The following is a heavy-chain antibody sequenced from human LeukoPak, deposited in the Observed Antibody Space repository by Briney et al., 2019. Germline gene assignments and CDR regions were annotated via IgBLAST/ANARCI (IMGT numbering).Heavy chain of an antibody. CDR3: ARDHSIGGSIDY. Sequence: ASVKVSCKASGGTFSSYDISWVRQAPGQGLEWMGWISAYNGNTNYAQKLQGRVTMTTDTSTSTAYMELRSLRSDDTAVYYCARDHSIGGSIDYWGQGTLVTVSS. CDR2: ISAYNGNT. V-gene: IGHV1-18*01. CDR1: GGTFSSYD. J-gene: IGHJ4*02. D-gene: IGHD5-12*01.